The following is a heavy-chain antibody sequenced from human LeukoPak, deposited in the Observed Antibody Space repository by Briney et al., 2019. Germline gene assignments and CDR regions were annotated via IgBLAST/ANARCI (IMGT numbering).Heavy chain of an antibody. CDR3: ARDSVQLLYPHWFDP. CDR2: IYYSGST. J-gene: IGHJ5*02. V-gene: IGHV4-59*01. CDR1: GGSISSYY. D-gene: IGHD2-2*02. Sequence: TSETLSLTCTVSGGSISSYYWSWIRQPPGKGLEWIWYIYYSGSTNYNPSLKSRVTISVDTSKNQFSLKLSSVTAADTAVYYCARDSVQLLYPHWFDPWGQGTLVTVSS.